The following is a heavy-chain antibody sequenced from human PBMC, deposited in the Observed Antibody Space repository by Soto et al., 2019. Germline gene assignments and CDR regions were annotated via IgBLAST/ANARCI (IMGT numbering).Heavy chain of an antibody. J-gene: IGHJ6*02. CDR2: IRSKANSYAT. CDR3: TRHEAGSSWYGYYYGMDV. D-gene: IGHD6-13*01. CDR1: GFTFSGSA. V-gene: IGHV3-73*01. Sequence: GGSLRLSCAASGFTFSGSAMHWVRQASGKGLEWVGRIRSKANSYATAYAASVKGRFTISRDDSKNTAYLQMNSLKTEDTAVYYCTRHEAGSSWYGYYYGMDVWGQGTTVTVSS.